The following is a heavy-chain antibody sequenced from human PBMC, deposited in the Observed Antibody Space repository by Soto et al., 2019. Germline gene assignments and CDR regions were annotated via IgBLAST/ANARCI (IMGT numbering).Heavy chain of an antibody. D-gene: IGHD3-3*01. J-gene: IGHJ3*02. V-gene: IGHV4-61*08. CDR2: TLYSGRP. CDR1: GGSVGSGAYY. Sequence: SETLSLTCRVSGGSVGSGAYYWSWIRQPPGKGLEWIGYTLYSGRPNYNPSLQSLQSRVTISVDTSRNQFSLRLTSVTAADTALYYCARHDFYHRSFDIWGQGTLVTVSS. CDR3: ARHDFYHRSFDI.